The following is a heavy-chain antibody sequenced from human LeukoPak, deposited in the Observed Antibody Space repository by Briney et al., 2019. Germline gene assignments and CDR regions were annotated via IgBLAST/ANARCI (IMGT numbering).Heavy chain of an antibody. D-gene: IGHD3-10*01. V-gene: IGHV3-48*04. CDR1: GFTFGDYA. CDR2: ISSSSSTI. Sequence: GGSLRLSCTASGFTFGDYAMSWFRQAPGKGLEWVSYISSSSSTIYYADSVKGRFTISRDNAKNSLYLQMNSLRAEDTAVYYCARDPQYYYGSGYYFDYWGQGTLVTVSS. J-gene: IGHJ4*02. CDR3: ARDPQYYYGSGYYFDY.